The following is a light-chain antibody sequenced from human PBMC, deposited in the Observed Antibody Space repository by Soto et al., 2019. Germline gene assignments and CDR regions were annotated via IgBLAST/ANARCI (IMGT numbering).Light chain of an antibody. CDR1: QSISSW. J-gene: IGKJ1*01. CDR3: QQYNSYPWT. CDR2: DAS. Sequence: DIQMTQSPSTLSASVGDRVTITCRASQSISSWLAWYQQKPGKAPKLLMYDASSLKSGVPSRFSGSASGTEFTLTISSLQPDDFATYYCQQYNSYPWTFGQGTKVDIK. V-gene: IGKV1-5*01.